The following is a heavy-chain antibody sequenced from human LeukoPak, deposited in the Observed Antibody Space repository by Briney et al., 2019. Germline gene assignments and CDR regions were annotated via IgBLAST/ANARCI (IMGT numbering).Heavy chain of an antibody. V-gene: IGHV3-23*01. J-gene: IGHJ4*02. CDR1: GFTFSTYA. CDR3: ANYYDNRDGIVPY. D-gene: IGHD3-22*01. CDR2: IGDRGNT. Sequence: GGSLTLSSAASGFTFSTYAMTWVRQAPGKGLECVSGIGDRGNTYYADSVKGRFTISTDNSKNTLYLQMNSLRAEDTAIYYCANYYDNRDGIVPYWGQGTLVTVSS.